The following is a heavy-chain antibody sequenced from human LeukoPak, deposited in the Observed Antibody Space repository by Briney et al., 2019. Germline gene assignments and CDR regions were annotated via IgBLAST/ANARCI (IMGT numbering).Heavy chain of an antibody. CDR2: ILYTGTT. J-gene: IGHJ4*02. CDR1: GDSISGDTSY. CDR3: ARAPIAARSRPNDY. V-gene: IGHV4-39*07. D-gene: IGHD6-6*01. Sequence: SETLSLTCTVSGDSISGDTSYWGWIRQPPGEGLEWIGNILYTGTTYHNPSLKSRVTISVDTSKNQFSLKLSSVTAADTAVYYCARAPIAARSRPNDYWGQGTLVTVSS.